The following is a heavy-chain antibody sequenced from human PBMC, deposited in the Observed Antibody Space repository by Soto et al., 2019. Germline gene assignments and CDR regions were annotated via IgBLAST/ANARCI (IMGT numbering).Heavy chain of an antibody. CDR2: ISGSGGST. CDR1: GFTFSSYA. CDR3: AKDHGSSGWAPYY. J-gene: IGHJ4*02. Sequence: EVQLLESGGGLVQPGGSLRLSCAASGFTFSSYAMTWVRQAPGKGLEWVSAISGSGGSTYYADSVKGRFTISRDNSKNTLYLQMSSLRAEDTAVYYCAKDHGSSGWAPYYWGQGTLVTVSS. V-gene: IGHV3-23*01. D-gene: IGHD3-22*01.